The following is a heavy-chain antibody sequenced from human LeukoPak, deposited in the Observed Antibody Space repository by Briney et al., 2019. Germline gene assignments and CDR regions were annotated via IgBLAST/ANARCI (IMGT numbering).Heavy chain of an antibody. Sequence: GGSLRLSCAASGXTVGAYEMNWVPQAPGKGPEWVSHIGSTGYTKYYADSVKDRFTISKDNTRNSLYLQMNNLRVEDTAVYYCARDGTRGVADAFDIWGQGTVVTVSS. J-gene: IGHJ3*02. CDR3: ARDGTRGVADAFDI. CDR2: IGSTGYTK. CDR1: GXTVGAYE. D-gene: IGHD1-26*01. V-gene: IGHV3-48*03.